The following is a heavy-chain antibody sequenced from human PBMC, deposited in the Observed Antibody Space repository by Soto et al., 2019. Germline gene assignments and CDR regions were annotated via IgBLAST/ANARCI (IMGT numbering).Heavy chain of an antibody. D-gene: IGHD3-16*01. J-gene: IGHJ4*02. CDR3: VKDRDPGGMSDGWDFFDY. Sequence: EVQLVESGGGLVQPGGSLTLSCAASGFTFDDFAMHWVRQAPGKGLEWVSTITWNSGIIGYADSVKGRFSISRDNAKNTIYLQMNSLRAEATALYYWVKDRDPGGMSDGWDFFDYWGQGTLVPVS. CDR2: ITWNSGII. CDR1: GFTFDDFA. V-gene: IGHV3-9*01.